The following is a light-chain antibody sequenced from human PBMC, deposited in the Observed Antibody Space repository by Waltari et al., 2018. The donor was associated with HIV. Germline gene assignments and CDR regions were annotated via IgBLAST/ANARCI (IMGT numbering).Light chain of an antibody. V-gene: IGLV3-25*03. J-gene: IGLJ1*01. CDR2: KDR. CDR1: AVPKQF. Sequence: SYELTQPPSVSVSPGQTARITCSGDAVPKQFAYWYQQKPGQAPVLVIYKDRERPSGIPERCSGSSSGTTATLTISGVQAEDEADYYCQSADSSGTYQVFGTGTKVTVL. CDR3: QSADSSGTYQV.